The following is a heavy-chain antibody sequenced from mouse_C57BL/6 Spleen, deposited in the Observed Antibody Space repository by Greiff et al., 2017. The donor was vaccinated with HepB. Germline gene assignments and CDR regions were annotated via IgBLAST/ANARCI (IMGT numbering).Heavy chain of an antibody. CDR1: CYTFTDYY. J-gene: IGHJ2*01. Sequence: QVQLQQSGAELVRPGASVKLSCKASCYTFTDYYINWVKQRPGQGLEWIARIYPGSGNTYYNEKFKGKATLTAEKSSSTAYMQLSSLTSEDSAVYFCARSPYDYYFDYWGQGTTLTVSS. CDR3: ARSPYDYYFDY. V-gene: IGHV1-76*01. D-gene: IGHD2-4*01. CDR2: IYPGSGNT.